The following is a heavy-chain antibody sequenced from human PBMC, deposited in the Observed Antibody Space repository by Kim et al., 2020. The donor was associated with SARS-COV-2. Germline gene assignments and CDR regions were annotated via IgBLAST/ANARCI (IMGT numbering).Heavy chain of an antibody. CDR3: TKDIGRYYYYGMDV. J-gene: IGHJ6*02. CDR1: GFTFDDYA. V-gene: IGHV3-9*01. CDR2: ISWNSGSI. Sequence: GGSLRLSCAASGFTFDDYAMHLVRQAPGKGLEWVSGISWNSGSIGYADSVKGRFTISRDNAKNSLYLQMNSLRAEDTALYYCTKDIGRYYYYGMDVWGQGTTVTVSS.